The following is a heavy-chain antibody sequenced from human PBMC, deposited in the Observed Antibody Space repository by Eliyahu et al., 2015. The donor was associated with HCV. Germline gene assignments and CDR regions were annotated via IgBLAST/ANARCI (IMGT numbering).Heavy chain of an antibody. CDR2: XYWNDDK. CDR1: GFPLSTXGXG. J-gene: IGHJ3*02. CDR3: AHLDLYDSSASEAFDI. D-gene: IGHD3-22*01. V-gene: IGHV2-5*01. Sequence: QITLKESGPTLAKPTQTLTLTCTFSGFPLSTXGXGXXWIRQPPGKALXXLALXYWNDDKRYSPSLKSRLTITKDTSKNQVVLTMTNMDPVDTATYYCAHLDLYDSSASEAFDIWGQGTMVTVSS.